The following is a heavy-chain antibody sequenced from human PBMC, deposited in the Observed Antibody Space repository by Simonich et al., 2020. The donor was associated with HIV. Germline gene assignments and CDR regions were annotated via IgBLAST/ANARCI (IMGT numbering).Heavy chain of an antibody. V-gene: IGHV4-38-2*01. J-gene: IGHJ3*02. Sequence: QVQLQESGPGLVKPSETLSLTCDVSGYSISSGYYWGWIRQPPGKGLEWIGSIYHSGSTYYNPSLKSRVTISVDTSKNQFSLKMSSVTAADTAVYYCARVLQFLYAFDIWGQGTMVTVSS. CDR1: GYSISSGYY. D-gene: IGHD3-3*01. CDR2: IYHSGST. CDR3: ARVLQFLYAFDI.